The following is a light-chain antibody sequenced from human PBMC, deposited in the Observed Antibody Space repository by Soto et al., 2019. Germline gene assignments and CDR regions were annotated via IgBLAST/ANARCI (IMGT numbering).Light chain of an antibody. V-gene: IGLV1-40*01. CDR2: GNS. J-gene: IGLJ1*01. Sequence: QSVLTQPPSVSEAPRQRVTISCSGSSSNIGNNAVNWYQQLPGKAPKLLIYGNSNRPSGVPDRFSGSKSGTSASLAITGLQAEDEADYYCQSYDSSLSGSGVFGTGTKVTVL. CDR3: QSYDSSLSGSGV. CDR1: SSNIGNNA.